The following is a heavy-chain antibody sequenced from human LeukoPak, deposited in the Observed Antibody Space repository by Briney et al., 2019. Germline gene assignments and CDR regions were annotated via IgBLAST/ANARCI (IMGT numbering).Heavy chain of an antibody. Sequence: APLRVSCKASGYTLTGYDMHWVRQAPGQGIEWMGRINPNSGGTNYAQKFQGGVTMTRDTSINTAYMDMSRLRSHDTAVYYSARGRNSVDDVYVVAPSYFDGWGQGTLVS. CDR1: GYTLTGYD. CDR3: ARGRNSVDDVYVVAPSYFDG. CDR2: INPNSGGT. V-gene: IGHV1-2*06. D-gene: IGHD2-21*01. J-gene: IGHJ4*01.